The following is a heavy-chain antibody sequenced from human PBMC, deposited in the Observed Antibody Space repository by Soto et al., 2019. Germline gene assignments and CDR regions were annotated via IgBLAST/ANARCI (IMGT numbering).Heavy chain of an antibody. J-gene: IGHJ4*02. Sequence: EVQLLVSGGGLVQPGGSLRLSCAASGFTFSSYAMNWVRQAPGEGLEWVSRMISDGSSTTYADSVKGRFTISRDNAKNTLYLQMNSLRAEDTAVYYCVRHFDKWGQGTLVTVSS. CDR2: MISDGSST. V-gene: IGHV3-74*02. CDR1: GFTFSSYA. CDR3: VRHFDK.